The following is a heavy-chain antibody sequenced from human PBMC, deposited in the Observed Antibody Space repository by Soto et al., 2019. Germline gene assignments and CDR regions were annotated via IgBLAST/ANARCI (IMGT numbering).Heavy chain of an antibody. Sequence: ASVKVSCKASGFTFAIYGITWVRQAPGQGLEWMGWINPYNGNTNYAQKFQGRVTMTTDTSTSTGYMELRSLRSDDTAVYYCARVVAAAPVYYGMDVWGQGTTVTVSS. CDR3: ARVVAAAPVYYGMDV. V-gene: IGHV1-18*01. CDR1: GFTFAIYG. J-gene: IGHJ6*02. CDR2: INPYNGNT. D-gene: IGHD2-15*01.